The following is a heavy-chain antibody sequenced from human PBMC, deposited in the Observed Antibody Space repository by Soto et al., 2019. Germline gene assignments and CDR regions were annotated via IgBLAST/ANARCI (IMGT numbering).Heavy chain of an antibody. CDR3: AKDEVSRKYYGHSLDV. D-gene: IGHD4-17*01. Sequence: QVQLVESGGGLVQPGRSLRLSCVVSGFTFSNYGMPWVRQAPGKGLEWVADIWYDGSGQRYAGSVQGRFTISRDNSKNTLYLQINSLRVEDTAVYYCAKDEVSRKYYGHSLDVWGQGTTVTVSS. CDR1: GFTFSNYG. V-gene: IGHV3-33*03. CDR2: IWYDGSGQ. J-gene: IGHJ6*02.